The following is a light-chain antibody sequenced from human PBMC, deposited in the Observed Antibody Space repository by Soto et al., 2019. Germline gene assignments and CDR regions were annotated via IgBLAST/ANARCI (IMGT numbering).Light chain of an antibody. CDR1: RGIGNA. V-gene: IGKV1-27*01. J-gene: IGKJ5*01. CDR2: SAS. Sequence: GDRVTITCRPSRGIGNALAWYQQKPGTVPKLLIHSASTLQSGVPSRFSGSGSGTDLTLTISSLQPEDFAVYYCQQYNTWPPITFGQGTRLEIK. CDR3: QQYNTWPPIT.